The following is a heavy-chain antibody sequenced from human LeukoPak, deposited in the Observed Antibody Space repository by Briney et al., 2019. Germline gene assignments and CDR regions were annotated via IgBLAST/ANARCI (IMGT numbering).Heavy chain of an antibody. V-gene: IGHV1-18*01. CDR3: ASADGGSCYWFDP. D-gene: IGHD2-15*01. CDR2: ISAYNGNT. J-gene: IGHJ5*02. Sequence: AAVRVSFMPSGYTFTSYGISGVRQAPGQGGGGMGWISAYNGNTNYAQKLQGRVTMTTDTSTSTAYMELRSLSSDDTAVYYCASADGGSCYWFDPWGQGTLVTVSS. CDR1: GYTFTSYG.